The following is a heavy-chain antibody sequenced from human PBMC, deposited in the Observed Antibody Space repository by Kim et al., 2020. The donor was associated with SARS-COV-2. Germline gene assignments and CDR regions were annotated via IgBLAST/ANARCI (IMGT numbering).Heavy chain of an antibody. CDR1: GGSFSGYY. J-gene: IGHJ3*02. CDR2: INHSGST. V-gene: IGHV4-34*01. Sequence: SETLSLTCAVYGGSFSGYYWSWIRQPPGKGLEWIGEINHSGSTNYNPSLKSRVTISVDTSKNQFSLKLSSVTAADTAVYYCAKGQVYVLQYIDWLLSRDDLDIWVQGTMVTGSS. CDR3: AKGQVYVLQYIDWLLSRDDLDI. D-gene: IGHD3-9*01.